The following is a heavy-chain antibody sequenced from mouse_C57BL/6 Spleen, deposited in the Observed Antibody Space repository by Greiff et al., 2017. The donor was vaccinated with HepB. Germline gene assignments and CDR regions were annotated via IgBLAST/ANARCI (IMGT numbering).Heavy chain of an antibody. D-gene: IGHD2-4*01. V-gene: IGHV5-4*01. J-gene: IGHJ4*01. CDR3: ARDRDDYDGYYYAMDY. CDR2: ISDGGSYT. Sequence: DVQLVESGGGLVKPGGSLKLSCAASGFTFSSYAMSWVRQTPEKRLEWVATISDGGSYTYYPDNVKGRFTISRDNAKNNLYLQMSHLKSEDTAMYYCARDRDDYDGYYYAMDYWGQGTSVTVSS. CDR1: GFTFSSYA.